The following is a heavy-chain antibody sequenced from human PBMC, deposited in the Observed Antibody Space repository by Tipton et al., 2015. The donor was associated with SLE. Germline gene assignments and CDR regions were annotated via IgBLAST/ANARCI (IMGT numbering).Heavy chain of an antibody. J-gene: IGHJ3*02. CDR1: GFTFDDYA. V-gene: IGHV3-9*01. D-gene: IGHD5-12*01. CDR3: ARDASRGYSGYDHAFDI. CDR2: ISWNSGNI. Sequence: SLRLSCAASGFTFDDYAMHWVRQTPGKGLEWVSGISWNSGNIGYADSLRGRFTISRDNANNALYLQMISLRADDTALYYCARDASRGYSGYDHAFDIWGQGTMVTVSS.